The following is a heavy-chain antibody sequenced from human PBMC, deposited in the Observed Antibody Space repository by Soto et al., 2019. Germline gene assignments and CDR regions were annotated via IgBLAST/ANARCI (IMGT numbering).Heavy chain of an antibody. CDR3: PRDPPQSLRRRVVGGADWFDP. D-gene: IGHD3-22*01. CDR1: GGSLSSYY. V-gene: IGHV4-4*07. Sequence: SETLSLTCTVSGGSLSSYYWSWIRQPAGKGLEWIGRIYTSGSTNYNPSRKSRVTMSVDTSKNQFSLKLSCLTAADTAVYYCPRDPPQSLRRRVVGGADWFDPWGQGTQVTVSS. J-gene: IGHJ5*02. CDR2: IYTSGST.